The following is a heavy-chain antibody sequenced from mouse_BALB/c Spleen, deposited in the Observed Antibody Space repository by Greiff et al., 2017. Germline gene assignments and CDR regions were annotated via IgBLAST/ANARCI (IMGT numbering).Heavy chain of an antibody. J-gene: IGHJ3*01. V-gene: IGHV1S137*01. CDR3: ARGEVRRGAWFAY. Sequence: QVQLQQSGAELVRPGVSVKISCKGSGYTFTDYAMHWVKQSHAKSLEWIGVISTYYGDASYNQKFKGKATMTVDKSSSTAYMELARLTSEDSAIYYCARGEVRRGAWFAYWGQGTLVTVSA. D-gene: IGHD2-14*01. CDR1: GYTFTDYA. CDR2: ISTYYGDA.